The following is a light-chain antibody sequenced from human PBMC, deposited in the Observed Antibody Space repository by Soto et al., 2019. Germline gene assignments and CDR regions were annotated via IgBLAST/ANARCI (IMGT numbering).Light chain of an antibody. J-gene: IGLJ1*01. CDR3: SSYASTSTAV. V-gene: IGLV2-14*01. Sequence: QSALTQPASVSGSPGQSITNSCTGTSSDVGAYNYVSWYQQHPGKAPKLMIYEVNYRPSGVSNRFSGSKSGITASLTISGLQAEDEADYYCSSYASTSTAVFGTGTKLTVL. CDR1: SSDVGAYNY. CDR2: EVN.